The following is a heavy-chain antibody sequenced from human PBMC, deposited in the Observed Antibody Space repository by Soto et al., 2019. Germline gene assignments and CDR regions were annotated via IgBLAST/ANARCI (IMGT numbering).Heavy chain of an antibody. V-gene: IGHV4-4*02. CDR3: ARHISVPRTRGFDY. CDR1: GWSISTNW. D-gene: IGHD2-21*01. J-gene: IGHJ4*02. CDR2: IYHSGTT. Sequence: VQLQESGPGLVKPSGTLSLPCAVSGWSISTNWWSWVRQPPGKGLEGIGEIYHSGTTNYNPSLRSRVTISIDKSKNQLSLDLTSVTAADTAVYYCARHISVPRTRGFDYWGQGTLVTVSS.